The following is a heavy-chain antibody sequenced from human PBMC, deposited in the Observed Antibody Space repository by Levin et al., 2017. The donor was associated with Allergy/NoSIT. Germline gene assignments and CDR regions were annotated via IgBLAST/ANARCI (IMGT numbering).Heavy chain of an antibody. D-gene: IGHD2-21*01. J-gene: IGHJ4*02. Sequence: GESLKISCAASGFTFNNYWMSWVRHPPGEGLEWVANINQDGSAKFYADSVKGRFTISRDNTESSVYLQMNSLRAEDTAVYYCARVGRNSGDLDYWGQGTLVTVSS. V-gene: IGHV3-7*01. CDR3: ARVGRNSGDLDY. CDR2: INQDGSAK. CDR1: GFTFNNYW.